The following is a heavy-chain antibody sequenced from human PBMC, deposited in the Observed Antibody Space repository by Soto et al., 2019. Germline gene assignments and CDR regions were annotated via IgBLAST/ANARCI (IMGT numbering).Heavy chain of an antibody. V-gene: IGHV4-34*01. Sequence: QVQLQQWGAGLLKPSETLSLTCAVYGGSFSGYYWSWIRQPPGKGLEWMGEINHSGSTNYNPSLKSRVTISVDTSKNQFSLKLSSVTAADTAVYYCARRKGYCSSTSCRVTWFDPWGQGTLVTVSS. CDR3: ARRKGYCSSTSCRVTWFDP. CDR1: GGSFSGYY. J-gene: IGHJ5*02. CDR2: INHSGST. D-gene: IGHD2-2*01.